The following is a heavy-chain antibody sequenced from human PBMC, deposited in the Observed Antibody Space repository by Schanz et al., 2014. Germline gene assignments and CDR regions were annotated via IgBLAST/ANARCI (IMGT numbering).Heavy chain of an antibody. J-gene: IGHJ2*01. V-gene: IGHV3-23*05. CDR2: VSSRSDEI. D-gene: IGHD2-21*02. Sequence: EVQLLESGGGLVQPGGSLRLSCSASTFTFDHYAMTWVRQAPGKGLEWVAAVSSRSDEIKYADSVTGRFTISRDNSRSTMYLQMNSLRAEDTAVYFCAKDLGVDCGDGCFNWYFDLWGRGTLVTVSS. CDR1: TFTFDHYA. CDR3: AKDLGVDCGDGCFNWYFDL.